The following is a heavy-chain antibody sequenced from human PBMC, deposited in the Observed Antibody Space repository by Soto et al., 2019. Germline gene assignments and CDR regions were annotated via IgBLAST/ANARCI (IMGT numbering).Heavy chain of an antibody. CDR1: GFSFNNYA. D-gene: IGHD4-17*01. CDR2: SDSGDNT. Sequence: PGGSLRLSCAASGFSFNNYAMNWVRQAPGKGLEWVSTSDSGDNTYYADSVRGRFTISRDSSQQTVHLQMNNLRAGDTAVYYCAKQRDSNSRLLFDYWGQGALVTVSS. J-gene: IGHJ4*02. V-gene: IGHV3-23*01. CDR3: AKQRDSNSRLLFDY.